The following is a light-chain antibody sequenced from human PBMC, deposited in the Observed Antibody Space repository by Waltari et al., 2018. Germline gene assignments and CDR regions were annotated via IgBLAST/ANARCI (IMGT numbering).Light chain of an antibody. CDR2: DVN. V-gene: IGLV2-23*02. CDR3: CSYAGSTAWV. CDR1: TSDIGSHNI. Sequence: QSALTQPASMSGSPGQSITVSCTGATSDIGSHNIVSWYQQHPGKAPKLILYDVNRRPSGFSDRFSGSKSGITASLTSSGLQAEDEADCYCCSYAGSTAWVFGGGTKLTVL. J-gene: IGLJ3*02.